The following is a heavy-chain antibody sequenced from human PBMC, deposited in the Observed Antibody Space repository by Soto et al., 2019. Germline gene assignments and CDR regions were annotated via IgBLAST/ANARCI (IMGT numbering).Heavy chain of an antibody. V-gene: IGHV3-53*04. CDR2: IYSGGST. CDR3: ARYSSSWYGVGYYYYGMDV. Sequence: PGGSLRLSCAASGVTVSSNYMSWVRQAPGKGLEWVSVIYSGGSTYYADSVKGRFTISRHNSKNTLYLQMNSLRAEDTAVYYCARYSSSWYGVGYYYYGMDVWGQGTTVTVSS. J-gene: IGHJ6*02. D-gene: IGHD6-13*01. CDR1: GVTVSSNY.